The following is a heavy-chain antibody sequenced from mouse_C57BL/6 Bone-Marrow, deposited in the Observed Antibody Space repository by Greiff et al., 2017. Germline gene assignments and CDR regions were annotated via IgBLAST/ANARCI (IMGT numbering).Heavy chain of an antibody. D-gene: IGHD1-1*01. V-gene: IGHV5-6*02. CDR2: ISSGGSYT. Sequence: VTLKESGGDLVKPGGSLKLSCAASGFTFSSYGMSWVRQTPDKRLEWVATISSGGSYTYYPDSVKGRFTISRDNAKNTLYLQMSSLKSEDTAMYYCARHDYGTWFAYWGQGTLVTVSA. J-gene: IGHJ3*01. CDR1: GFTFSSYG. CDR3: ARHDYGTWFAY.